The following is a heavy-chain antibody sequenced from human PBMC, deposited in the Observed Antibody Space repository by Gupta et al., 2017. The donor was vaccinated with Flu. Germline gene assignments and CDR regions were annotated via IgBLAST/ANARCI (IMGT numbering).Heavy chain of an antibody. V-gene: IGHV3-21*01. CDR3: ARQPYYYYYYMDV. J-gene: IGHJ6*03. Sequence: RQAPGKGLEWVSSISSSSSYIYYADSVKGRFTISRDNAKNSLYLQMNSLRAEDTAVYYCARQPYYYYYYMDVWGKGTTVTVSS. CDR2: ISSSSSYI.